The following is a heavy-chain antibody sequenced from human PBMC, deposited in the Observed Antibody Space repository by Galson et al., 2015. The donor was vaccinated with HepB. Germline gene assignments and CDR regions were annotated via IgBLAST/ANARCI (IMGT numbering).Heavy chain of an antibody. CDR3: AKVQQGWNDATPLYYYYMDV. CDR1: GFTFSSYA. D-gene: IGHD1-1*01. V-gene: IGHV3-23*01. J-gene: IGHJ6*03. Sequence: LRLSCAASGFTFSSYAMHWVRQAPGKGLEWVSAISGSGGSTYYADSVKGRFTISRDNSKNTLYLQMNSLRAEDTAVYYCAKVQQGWNDATPLYYYYMDVWGKGTTVTVSS. CDR2: ISGSGGST.